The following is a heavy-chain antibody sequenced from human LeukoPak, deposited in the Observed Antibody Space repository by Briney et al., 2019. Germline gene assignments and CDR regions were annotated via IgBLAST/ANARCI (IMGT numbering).Heavy chain of an antibody. J-gene: IGHJ4*02. CDR3: ARGPETYYDFWSGYSGVDY. D-gene: IGHD3-3*01. CDR2: ISYDGSNK. CDR1: GFTFSSYA. Sequence: QPGRSLRLSCAASGFTFSSYAMHWVRQAPGKGLEGVAVISYDGSNKYYADSVKGRFTISRDNSKNTLYLQMNSLRAEDTAVHYCARGPETYYDFWSGYSGVDYWGQGTLVTVSS. V-gene: IGHV3-30-3*01.